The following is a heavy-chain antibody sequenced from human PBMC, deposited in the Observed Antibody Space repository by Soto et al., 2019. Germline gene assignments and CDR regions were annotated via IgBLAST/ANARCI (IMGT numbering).Heavy chain of an antibody. CDR3: ARSYSSSWYVDY. CDR2: ISYDGSNK. V-gene: IGHV3-30*03. D-gene: IGHD6-13*01. J-gene: IGHJ4*02. CDR1: GFTFSSYG. Sequence: GGSLRLSCAASGFTFSSYGMHWVRQAPGKGLEWVAVISYDGSNKYYADSVKGRFTISRDNSKNTLYLQMNSLRAEDTAVYYCARSYSSSWYVDYWGQGTLVTVSS.